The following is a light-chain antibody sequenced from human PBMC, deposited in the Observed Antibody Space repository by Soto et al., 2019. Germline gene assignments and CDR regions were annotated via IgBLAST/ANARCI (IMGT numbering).Light chain of an antibody. CDR1: QTISSY. CDR2: AAS. V-gene: IGKV1-39*01. J-gene: IGKJ5*01. Sequence: DIQMTQSPSSLSASVGDRVTITCRASQTISSYLNWYQQKPGKAPILLIYAASSLRSGVPSKFSGSGSGTDFTLTISSLQPEDSATYYCQQSYGTPSFGQGTRLEIK. CDR3: QQSYGTPS.